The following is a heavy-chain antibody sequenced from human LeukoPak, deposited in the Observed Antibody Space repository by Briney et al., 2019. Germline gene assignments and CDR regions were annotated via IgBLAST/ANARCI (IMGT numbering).Heavy chain of an antibody. D-gene: IGHD5-12*01. CDR2: ISGGGSTI. CDR1: GFTFSDYY. Sequence: GGSLRLSCAASGFTFSDYYMSWIRQAPGKGLEWISYISGGGSTIYYADSVKGRFTISRDNAKNSLYLQMNSLRAEDTAVYYCAKVSPRDSGYDYYYYYYMDVWGKGTTVTISS. V-gene: IGHV3-11*01. CDR3: AKVSPRDSGYDYYYYYYMDV. J-gene: IGHJ6*03.